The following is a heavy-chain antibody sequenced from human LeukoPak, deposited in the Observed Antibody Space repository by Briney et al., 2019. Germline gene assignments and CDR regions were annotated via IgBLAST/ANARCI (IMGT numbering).Heavy chain of an antibody. CDR1: GYSISSGYY. Sequence: SETLSLTCTVSGYSISSGYYWGWIRQAPGKGLEWIGSIYNSGSTYYNPSLKSRVTISVDMSKNQFSLKMSSVTAADTAVYYCARGGKIMITMVRGVLASRDAFDIWGQGTMVTVSS. J-gene: IGHJ3*02. V-gene: IGHV4-38-2*02. D-gene: IGHD3-10*01. CDR2: IYNSGST. CDR3: ARGGKIMITMVRGVLASRDAFDI.